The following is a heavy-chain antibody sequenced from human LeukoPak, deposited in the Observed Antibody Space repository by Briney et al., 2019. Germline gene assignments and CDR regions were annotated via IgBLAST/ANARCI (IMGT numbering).Heavy chain of an antibody. J-gene: IGHJ6*02. Sequence: SETLSLTCAVYGGSFSGYYWSWIRQPPGKGLEWIGEINHSGSTNYNPSLKSRVTISVDTSKNQSSLKLSSVTAADTAVYYCARDTSGDYYYGMDVWGQGTTVTVSS. CDR1: GGSFSGYY. CDR2: INHSGST. D-gene: IGHD2-21*01. CDR3: ARDTSGDYYYGMDV. V-gene: IGHV4-34*01.